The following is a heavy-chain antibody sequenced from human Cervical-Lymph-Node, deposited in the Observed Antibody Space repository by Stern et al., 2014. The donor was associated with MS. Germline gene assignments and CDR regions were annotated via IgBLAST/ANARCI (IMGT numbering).Heavy chain of an antibody. V-gene: IGHV1-2*06. CDR2: INPNSGGT. J-gene: IGHJ3*02. CDR3: ARGVGATWEDAFDI. CDR1: GYTFTGYY. D-gene: IGHD1-26*01. Sequence: QLVQSGAEVKKPGASVKVSCKASGYTFTGYYMHWVRQAPGQGLEWMGRINPNSGGTNYAQKFQGRVTMPRDTSISTAYMELSRLRSDDTAVYYCARGVGATWEDAFDIWGQGTMVTVSS.